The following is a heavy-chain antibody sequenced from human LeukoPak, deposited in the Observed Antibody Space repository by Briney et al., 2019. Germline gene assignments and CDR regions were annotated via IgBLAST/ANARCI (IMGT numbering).Heavy chain of an antibody. Sequence: GGSLRLSCAASGFTVSNNCMSWVRQAPGKGLEWVSVFYSDGSTDYADSVKGRFTISRDKSKNTHLQMNSLRAEDTAVYYCAKDVAVAGIRSYFDYWGQGTLVTVSS. CDR3: AKDVAVAGIRSYFDY. D-gene: IGHD6-19*01. V-gene: IGHV3-66*01. CDR1: GFTVSNNC. CDR2: FYSDGST. J-gene: IGHJ4*02.